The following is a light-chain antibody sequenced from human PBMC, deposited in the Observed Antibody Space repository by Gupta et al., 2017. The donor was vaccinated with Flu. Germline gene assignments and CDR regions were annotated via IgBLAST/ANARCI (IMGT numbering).Light chain of an antibody. Sequence: DIQMTQSPSSLSASVGDRVTITCRASQGIRSYLNWYHQKPGKAPTLLIYAASSLQSGVPSRFTGSGSATAFTLTITPLQPEDFGTYYCQQSDSTPWTFGQGTKVEIK. CDR1: QGIRSY. V-gene: IGKV1-39*01. CDR3: QQSDSTPWT. CDR2: AAS. J-gene: IGKJ1*01.